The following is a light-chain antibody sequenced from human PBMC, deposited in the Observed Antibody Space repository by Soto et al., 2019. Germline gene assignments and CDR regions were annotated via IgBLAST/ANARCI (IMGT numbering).Light chain of an antibody. CDR2: GNN. CDR1: SSNLGAGYD. J-gene: IGLJ1*01. CDR3: QSYENSLGATYV. Sequence: QAVVTQPPSVSGAPGHRVTISCTGSSSNLGAGYDVHWYQQLPGTAPRLLIYGNNNRPSGVPDRFSGSRSGTSASLAITGLQAEDEADYYCQSYENSLGATYVFGTGTKLTVL. V-gene: IGLV1-40*01.